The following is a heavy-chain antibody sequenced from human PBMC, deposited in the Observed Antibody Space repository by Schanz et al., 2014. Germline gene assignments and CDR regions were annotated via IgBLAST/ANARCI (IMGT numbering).Heavy chain of an antibody. V-gene: IGHV1-18*01. CDR3: TRGGYSYALSAFDI. D-gene: IGHD5-18*01. Sequence: QVQLVQSGGEMKKPGASVKVSCKASGYTFTDYGLSWVRQAPGQGLEWMGWISAYTNNTNYAQKVQGRVTMTADTSTSTAYMELRSLRSDDTALYYCTRGGYSYALSAFDIWGQGTMVTVSS. CDR1: GYTFTDYG. J-gene: IGHJ3*02. CDR2: ISAYTNNT.